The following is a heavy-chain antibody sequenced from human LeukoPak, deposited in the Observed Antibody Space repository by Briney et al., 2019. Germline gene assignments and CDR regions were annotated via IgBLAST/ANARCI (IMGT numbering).Heavy chain of an antibody. V-gene: IGHV3-48*03. CDR3: ARDYYDSSGYYYYFDY. Sequence: QPGGSLRLSCAASGFTFSSYEMNWVRQAPGKGLGWVSYISTGSNTIYYADSVKGRFTISRDNARNSLDLQMNSLRAEDTAVYYCARDYYDSSGYYYYFDYWGQGTLVTVSS. J-gene: IGHJ4*02. CDR2: ISTGSNTI. D-gene: IGHD3-22*01. CDR1: GFTFSSYE.